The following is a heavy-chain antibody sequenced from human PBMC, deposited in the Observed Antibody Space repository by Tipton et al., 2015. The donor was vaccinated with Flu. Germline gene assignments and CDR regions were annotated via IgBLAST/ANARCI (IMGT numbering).Heavy chain of an antibody. CDR2: VYYTGST. CDR3: ARIQGGYYGSESYDT. J-gene: IGHJ5*02. V-gene: IGHV4-59*01. Sequence: GLVKPSETLSLTCTVSGGSISIYYWTWIRQPPGRGLDWIGYVYYTGSTDYNPSLKSRVTISVDTSKNQFSLELISVTAADTAVYYCARIQGGYYGSESYDTWGQGMLVTVSS. D-gene: IGHD3-10*01. CDR1: GGSISIYY.